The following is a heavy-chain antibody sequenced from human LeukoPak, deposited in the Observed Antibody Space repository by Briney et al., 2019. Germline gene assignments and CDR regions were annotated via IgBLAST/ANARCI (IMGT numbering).Heavy chain of an antibody. CDR2: INPGGGST. CDR1: GYTFTSYY. V-gene: IGHV1-46*01. CDR3: ARTRRAAGIGY. Sequence: ASVKVSCKASGYTFTSYYMHWVRQAPGQGLEWMGIINPGGGSTSYAQKFQGRVTMTRDMSTSTVYMELSSLRSEDTAVYYCARTRRAAGIGYWGQGTLVTVSS. J-gene: IGHJ4*02. D-gene: IGHD6-13*01.